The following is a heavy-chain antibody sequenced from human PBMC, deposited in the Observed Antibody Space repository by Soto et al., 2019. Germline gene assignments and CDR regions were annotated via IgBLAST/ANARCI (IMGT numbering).Heavy chain of an antibody. D-gene: IGHD3-9*01. J-gene: IGHJ4*02. CDR2: IYSDGTT. V-gene: IGHV3-66*01. CDR3: ARDRDDIMTGPIDY. CDR1: GLTVSSKY. Sequence: EVQLVESGGGLVQPGGSLRLSCAASGLTVSSKYMSWVRQAPGKGLEWVSVIYSDGTTYYEESVKGRFTISRDNSKNTLYLQMNNLRAEDTAVYYCARDRDDIMTGPIDYWGQGTLVTVSS.